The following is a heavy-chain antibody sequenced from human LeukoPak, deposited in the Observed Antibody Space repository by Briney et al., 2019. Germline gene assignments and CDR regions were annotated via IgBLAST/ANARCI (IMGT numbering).Heavy chain of an antibody. J-gene: IGHJ4*02. V-gene: IGHV3-23*01. Sequence: AGGSLRLSCAASGFTFSNYGMNGVRQAPGKGVEWVSGITGNGGTTYYADSVKGRFTISRDDYKNTVYLQMNSLRAEDTAVYYCANDLGWIQLNLGRGQGTLVTVSS. CDR3: ANDLGWIQLNLG. CDR2: ITGNGGTT. D-gene: IGHD5-18*01. CDR1: GFTFSNYG.